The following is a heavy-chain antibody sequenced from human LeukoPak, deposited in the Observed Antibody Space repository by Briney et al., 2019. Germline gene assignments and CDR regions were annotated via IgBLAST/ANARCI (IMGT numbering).Heavy chain of an antibody. J-gene: IGHJ4*02. V-gene: IGHV3-48*04. Sequence: GGSLRLSCAASGFTFTSTSMNWVRQAPGKGLEWISYISSSGSSIYYGDSVKGRFTISRDNAKNSLYLQMNSLRAEDTAVYHCARGAGGYFDYWGQGTLVTVSS. D-gene: IGHD3-10*01. CDR3: ARGAGGYFDY. CDR1: GFTFTSTS. CDR2: ISSSGSSI.